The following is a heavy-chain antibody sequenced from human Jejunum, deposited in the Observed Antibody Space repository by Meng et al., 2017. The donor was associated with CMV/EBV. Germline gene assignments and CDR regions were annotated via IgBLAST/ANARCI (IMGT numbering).Heavy chain of an antibody. CDR1: SYA. Sequence: SYAMHWGRQAPGKGLEWVAVISYDGSNKYYADSVKGRFTISRDNSKNTLYLQMNSLRAEDTAVYYCARAPGGDTVMVLYYNGMDVWGQGTTVTVSS. V-gene: IGHV3-30*04. CDR3: ARAPGGDTVMVLYYNGMDV. D-gene: IGHD5-18*01. J-gene: IGHJ6*02. CDR2: ISYDGSNK.